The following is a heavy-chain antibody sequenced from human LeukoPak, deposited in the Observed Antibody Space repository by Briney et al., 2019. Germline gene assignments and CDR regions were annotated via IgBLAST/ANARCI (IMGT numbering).Heavy chain of an antibody. Sequence: PSETLSLTCPVSGGSISSSSYYWGWIRQPPGKGLEWIGSMSYSGNTYYNPSLKSRFTISVDTSKNQFSLNVSSVTAADTAVYYCATQNPSFWYFDLWGRGTLVTVSS. J-gene: IGHJ2*01. CDR3: ATQNPSFWYFDL. CDR1: GGSISSSSYY. CDR2: MSYSGNT. D-gene: IGHD1-14*01. V-gene: IGHV4-39*01.